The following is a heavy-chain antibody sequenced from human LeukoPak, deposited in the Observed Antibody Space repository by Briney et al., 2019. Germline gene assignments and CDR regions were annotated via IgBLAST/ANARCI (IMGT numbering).Heavy chain of an antibody. CDR3: ARDLGGGGISFAY. CDR2: IYYSGST. CDR1: GGSISSSSYY. D-gene: IGHD2-15*01. V-gene: IGHV4-39*02. J-gene: IGHJ4*02. Sequence: SETLSLTCTVSGGSISSSSYYWGWIRQPPGKGLEWIGSIYYSGSTYYNPSLKSRVTISVDTSKNQFSLKLSSVTAADTAVYSGARDLGGGGISFAYWGEGPLVTVS.